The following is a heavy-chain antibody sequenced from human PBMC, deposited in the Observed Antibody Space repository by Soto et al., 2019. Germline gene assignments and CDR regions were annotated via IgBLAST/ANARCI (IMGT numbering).Heavy chain of an antibody. D-gene: IGHD2-2*02. J-gene: IGHJ5*02. CDR3: ARDAIVVVPAAISP. CDR1: GFTFSSYS. V-gene: IGHV3-48*01. Sequence: AGGSLRLSCAASGFTFSSYSMNWVRQAPGKGLEWVSYISSSSSTIYYADSVKGRFTISRDNAKNSLYLQMNSLRAEDTAVYYCARDAIVVVPAAISPWGQGTLVTVSS. CDR2: ISSSSSTI.